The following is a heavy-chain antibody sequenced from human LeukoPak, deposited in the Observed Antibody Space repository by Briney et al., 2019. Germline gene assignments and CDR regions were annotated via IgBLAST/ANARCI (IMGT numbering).Heavy chain of an antibody. V-gene: IGHV3-23*01. J-gene: IGHJ6*02. CDR3: AKPGYGDYAYYYGMDV. CDR2: ISGSGGST. Sequence: GGSLRLSCAASGFTFSGYAMSWVRQAPGKGLEWVSAISGSGGSTYYADSVKGRFTISRDNSKNTLYLQMNSLRAEDTAVYYCAKPGYGDYAYYYGMDVWGQGTTVTVSS. CDR1: GFTFSGYA. D-gene: IGHD4-17*01.